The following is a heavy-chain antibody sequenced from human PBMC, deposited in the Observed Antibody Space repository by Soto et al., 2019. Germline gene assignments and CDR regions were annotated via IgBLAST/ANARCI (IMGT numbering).Heavy chain of an antibody. CDR2: ISAYNGNT. V-gene: IGHV1-18*01. CDR3: ARDLDIVLMVYAKIGPHHWFDP. CDR1: GYTFTSYG. Sequence: GASVKVSCKASGYTFTSYGISWVRQAPGQGLEWMGWISAYNGNTNYAQKLQGRVTMTTDTSTSTAYMELRSLRSDDTAVYYCARDLDIVLMVYAKIGPHHWFDPWGQGTLVTVSS. D-gene: IGHD2-8*01. J-gene: IGHJ5*02.